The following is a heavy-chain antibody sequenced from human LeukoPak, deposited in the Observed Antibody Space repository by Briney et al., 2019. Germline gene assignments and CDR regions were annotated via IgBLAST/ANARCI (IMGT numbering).Heavy chain of an antibody. V-gene: IGHV3-48*04. J-gene: IGHJ4*02. D-gene: IGHD3-3*01. Sequence: PGGSLRLSCAASGFTFSSYSMNWVRQAPGKGLEWVSYISSSGSTIYYADSVKGRFTISRDNAKNSLYLQMNSLRAEDTAVYYCARDSPLYDFWSGYYTDYFDYWGQGTLVTVSS. CDR3: ARDSPLYDFWSGYYTDYFDY. CDR1: GFTFSSYS. CDR2: ISSSGSTI.